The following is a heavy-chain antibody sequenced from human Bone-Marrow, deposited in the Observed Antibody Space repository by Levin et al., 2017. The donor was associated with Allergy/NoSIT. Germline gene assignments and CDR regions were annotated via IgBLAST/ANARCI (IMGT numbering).Heavy chain of an antibody. J-gene: IGHJ6*02. D-gene: IGHD3-9*01. CDR3: TRAHRRYYALWTSSYYYYGMDV. CDR1: GFTFGDSA. V-gene: IGHV3-49*03. Sequence: GESLKISCTASGFTFGDSAVSWFRQAPGKGLEWVGLIRNKGDGGTIEYGASVKGRFSISRDDSKSIAYLQMNSLKSEDTAVYYCTRAHRRYYALWTSSYYYYGMDVWGQGTTVTVSS. CDR2: IRNKGDGGTI.